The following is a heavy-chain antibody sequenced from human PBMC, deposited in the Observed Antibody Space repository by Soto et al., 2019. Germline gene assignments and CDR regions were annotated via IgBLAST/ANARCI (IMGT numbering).Heavy chain of an antibody. V-gene: IGHV4-39*01. D-gene: IGHD6-19*01. Sequence: LSLTCTVSGGSISSSSYYWGWIRQPPGKGLEWIGSIYYSGSTYYNPSLKSRVTISVDTSKNQFSLKLSSVTAADTAVYYCARATGYSSGWYDYYYYGMDVWGQGTTVTVSS. J-gene: IGHJ6*02. CDR3: ARATGYSSGWYDYYYYGMDV. CDR2: IYYSGST. CDR1: GGSISSSSYY.